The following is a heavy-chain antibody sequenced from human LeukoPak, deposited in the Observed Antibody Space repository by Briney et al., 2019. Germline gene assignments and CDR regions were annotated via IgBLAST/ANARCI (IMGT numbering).Heavy chain of an antibody. V-gene: IGHV1-2*02. J-gene: IGHJ5*02. CDR3: ARPYCSGGSCYGWFDP. D-gene: IGHD2-15*01. CDR1: GYTFTDSY. Sequence: ASVKVSCKTSGYTFTDSYIHWVRQAPGQGLEWMGWINPNSGGTNYAQKFQGRVTMTRDTSISTAYMELSSLRSDDTAVYYCARPYCSGGSCYGWFDPWGQGTLVTVSS. CDR2: INPNSGGT.